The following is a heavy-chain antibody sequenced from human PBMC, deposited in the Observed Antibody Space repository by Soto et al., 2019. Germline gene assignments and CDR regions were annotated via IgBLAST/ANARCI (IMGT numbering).Heavy chain of an antibody. CDR2: IYYSGST. CDR1: GGSISSSSYY. J-gene: IGHJ4*02. Sequence: TVSGGSISSSSYYWGWIRQPPGKGLEWIGSIYYSGSTYYNPSLKSRVTISVDTSKNQFSLKLSSVTAADTAVYYCASPYYDSSGYYYYWGQGTLVTVSS. D-gene: IGHD3-22*01. V-gene: IGHV4-39*01. CDR3: ASPYYDSSGYYYY.